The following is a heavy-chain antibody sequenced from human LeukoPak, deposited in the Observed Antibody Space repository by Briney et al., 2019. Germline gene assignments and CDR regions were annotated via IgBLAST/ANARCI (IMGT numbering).Heavy chain of an antibody. J-gene: IGHJ5*02. V-gene: IGHV1-69*05. CDR3: ARGGGYGDYGFHWFDP. Sequence: GASVKVSCKASGGTFSSYAISWVRQAPGQGLEWMGGIIPIFGTANYAQKFQGRVTITMDESTSTAYMELSSLRSEDTAVYYCARGGGYGDYGFHWFDPWGQGTLVTVSS. CDR1: GGTFSSYA. D-gene: IGHD4-17*01. CDR2: IIPIFGTA.